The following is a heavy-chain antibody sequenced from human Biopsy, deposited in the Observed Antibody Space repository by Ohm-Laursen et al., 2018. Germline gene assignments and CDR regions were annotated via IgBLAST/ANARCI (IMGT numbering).Heavy chain of an antibody. CDR2: IIPILGTV. CDR1: GDTFTTSA. J-gene: IGHJ6*02. Sequence: SSVKVSCKASGDTFTTSAISWARQVPGQGLDWMGRIIPILGTVDYGQNFQGRVTIRADTSTTLLELTSLRYDDTAVYYCASGDIGGIGLDVWGLGTTVTVSS. CDR3: ASGDIGGIGLDV. D-gene: IGHD3-10*01. V-gene: IGHV1-69*04.